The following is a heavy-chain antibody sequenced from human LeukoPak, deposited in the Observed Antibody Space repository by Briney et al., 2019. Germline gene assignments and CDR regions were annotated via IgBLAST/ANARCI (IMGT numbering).Heavy chain of an antibody. CDR3: ARLGYYYDSSGSSDYDGKDV. J-gene: IGHJ6*02. CDR2: IDHSGTCT. D-gene: IGHD3-22*01. V-gene: IGHV5-10-1*01. CDR1: GYSFTSYW. Sequence: GESLKISCKGSGYSFTSYWISWVRQMPVKGLEWMGRIDHSGTCTNYSPSFQGHVTISADKSISTAYLQWSSLKASDTAMYYCARLGYYYDSSGSSDYDGKDVWGQGTTVTVSS.